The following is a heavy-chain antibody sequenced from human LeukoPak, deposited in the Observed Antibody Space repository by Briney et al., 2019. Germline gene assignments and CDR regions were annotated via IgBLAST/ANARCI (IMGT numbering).Heavy chain of an antibody. J-gene: IGHJ4*02. Sequence: GESLQISCQGSGYPFTTYWIGWVRQMPGKGLEWMGLIYPGNSDTRYSPSFHGQVTISADTSISTAYLQWSSLKASDTAVYFCVCDRGNFDSFDFWGQGTLVTVSS. CDR3: VCDRGNFDSFDF. V-gene: IGHV5-51*01. CDR2: IYPGNSDT. D-gene: IGHD1-7*01. CDR1: GYPFTTYW.